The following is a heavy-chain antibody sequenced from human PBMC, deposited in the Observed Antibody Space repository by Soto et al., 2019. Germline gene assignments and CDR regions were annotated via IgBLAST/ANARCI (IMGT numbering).Heavy chain of an antibody. CDR2: ISSSSTYT. CDR1: GFTFSTST. J-gene: IGHJ4*02. D-gene: IGHD2-15*01. CDR3: ARVGSPGYCSGGYCPPPDY. Sequence: EVQLVESGGGLVKPGGSLRLSCAASGFTFSTSTMNWVRQAPGQVLEWVSSISSSSTYTYYAASVKGRFTISRDNAKNSLYLQMNSLRAEDTAVYYCARVGSPGYCSGGYCPPPDYWGQGTLVTVSS. V-gene: IGHV3-21*02.